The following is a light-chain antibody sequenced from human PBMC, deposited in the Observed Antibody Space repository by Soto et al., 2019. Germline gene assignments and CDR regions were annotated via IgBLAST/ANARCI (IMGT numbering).Light chain of an antibody. J-gene: IGKJ4*01. CDR1: QGISNW. CDR3: QHANSFPPA. CDR2: AAS. V-gene: IGKV1D-12*01. Sequence: DIQMTQSPSSVSASIGDRVTITCRASQGISNWLAWYQQKPGKAPKLLIYAASSLQSGVPSRFSGSGSATDFTLTITGLQPEDSATYYCQHANSFPPAFGGGTKVEIK.